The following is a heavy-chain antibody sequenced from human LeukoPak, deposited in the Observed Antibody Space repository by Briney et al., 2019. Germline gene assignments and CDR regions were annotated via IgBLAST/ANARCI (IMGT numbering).Heavy chain of an antibody. CDR2: FDPEDGET. V-gene: IGHV1-24*01. Sequence: ASVKVSCKVSGYTLTELSMHWVRQAPGKGLEWMGGFDPEDGETIYAQKFQGRVTMTEDTSTDTAYMELSSLRSEDTAVYFCASWRLVGATVFYGMDVWGQGTTVTVSS. CDR1: GYTLTELS. CDR3: ASWRLVGATVFYGMDV. D-gene: IGHD1-26*01. J-gene: IGHJ6*02.